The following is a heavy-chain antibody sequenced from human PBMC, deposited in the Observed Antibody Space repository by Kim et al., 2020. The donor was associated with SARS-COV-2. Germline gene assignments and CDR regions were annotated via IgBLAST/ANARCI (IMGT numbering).Heavy chain of an antibody. D-gene: IGHD2-2*01. CDR3: VKGSTSFQFYYYGMDV. CDR1: GFIFSEYA. CDR2: IFYDGSKT. V-gene: IGHV3-30*18. J-gene: IGHJ6*02. Sequence: GGSLRLSCAASGFIFSEYAMYWVRQTPGKGLEWVAVIFYDGSKTYYGDSVKGRFTISRDNSKNTLYLQMISLRTEDTAVYYCVKGSTSFQFYYYGMDVCGRGTTVTVSS.